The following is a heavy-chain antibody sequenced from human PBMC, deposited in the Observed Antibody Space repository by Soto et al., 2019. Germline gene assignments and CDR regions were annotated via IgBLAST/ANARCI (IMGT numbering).Heavy chain of an antibody. J-gene: IGHJ6*02. CDR1: GGSFSGYY. V-gene: IGHV4-34*01. D-gene: IGHD2-2*01. Sequence: PSETLSLTCAVYGGSFSGYYWSWIRQPPGKGLEWIGEINHSGSTNYNPSLKSRVTISVDTSKNQFSLKLSSVTAADTAVYYCARTLLYCSSTSCNYYYYYGMDVWGQGTTVTVSS. CDR3: ARTLLYCSSTSCNYYYYYGMDV. CDR2: INHSGST.